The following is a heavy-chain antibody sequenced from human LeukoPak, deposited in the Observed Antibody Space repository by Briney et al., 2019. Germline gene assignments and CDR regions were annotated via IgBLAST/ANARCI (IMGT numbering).Heavy chain of an antibody. V-gene: IGHV3-66*01. CDR1: GFTVSSNY. J-gene: IGHJ4*02. Sequence: GGSLRLSCAASGFTVSSNYMSWVRQAPGKGLEWVSVIYSGGSTYYADSVKGRFTISRDNSKNTLYLQMNSLRAEDTAVYYCARDQTTKGYDYWGQGTLVTVSS. CDR2: IYSGGST. D-gene: IGHD4-4*01. CDR3: ARDQTTKGYDY.